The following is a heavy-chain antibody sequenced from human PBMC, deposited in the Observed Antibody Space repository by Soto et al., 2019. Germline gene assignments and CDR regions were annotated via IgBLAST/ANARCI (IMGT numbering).Heavy chain of an antibody. CDR3: ARVSVDYIWGSYRYPDY. V-gene: IGHV1-18*01. J-gene: IGHJ4*02. CDR1: GYTFTSYG. D-gene: IGHD3-16*02. CDR2: ISAYNGNT. Sequence: ASVKVSCKASGYTFTSYGISWVRQAPGQGLEWMGWISAYNGNTNYAQKLQGRVTMTTDTSTSTAYMELRSLRSDDTAVYYFARVSVDYIWGSYRYPDYWGQGTLVTVSS.